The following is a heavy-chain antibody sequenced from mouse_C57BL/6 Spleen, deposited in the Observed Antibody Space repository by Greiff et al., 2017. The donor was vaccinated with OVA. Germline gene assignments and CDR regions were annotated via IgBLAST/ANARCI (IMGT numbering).Heavy chain of an antibody. CDR2: IRNKANGYTT. D-gene: IGHD4-1*01. CDR1: GFTFTDYY. CDR3: ARDNWAYFDV. Sequence: EVKVVESGGGLVQPGGSLSLSCAASGFTFTDYYMSWVRQPPGKALEWLGFIRNKANGYTTEYSASVKGRFTISRDNSQSILYLQMNALRAEDSATYYCARDNWAYFDVWGTGTTVTVSS. J-gene: IGHJ1*03. V-gene: IGHV7-3*01.